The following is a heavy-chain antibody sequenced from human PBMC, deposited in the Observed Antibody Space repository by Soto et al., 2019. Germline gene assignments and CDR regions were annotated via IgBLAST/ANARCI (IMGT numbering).Heavy chain of an antibody. CDR3: ARRGSGSYYDY. CDR1: GFTFSSYA. D-gene: IGHD1-26*01. J-gene: IGHJ4*02. V-gene: IGHV3-23*01. Sequence: EVQLLESGGGLVQPGGSLRLSCASSGFTFSSYAMRWVRQAPGKGLEWVSAISCSGDSTYYADSVKGRFTSSRDKSKNTLYLQMNSLRGEDTDVYHCARRGSGSYYDYWGQGTLVTVYS. CDR2: ISCSGDST.